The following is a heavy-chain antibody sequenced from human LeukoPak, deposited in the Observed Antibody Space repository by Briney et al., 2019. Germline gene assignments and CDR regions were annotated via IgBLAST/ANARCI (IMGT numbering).Heavy chain of an antibody. CDR2: IXPXGGST. Sequence: ASVKVSCKASGYTFTSCYMHWVRQAPGQGLEWMXVIXPXGGSTSYAQKFQGRVTMTRDTSTSTVYMELSSLRSEDTAVYYCARDFRISTGYCTNGVCYTKWFDPWGQGTLVTVSS. CDR1: GYTFTSCY. D-gene: IGHD2-8*01. J-gene: IGHJ5*02. V-gene: IGHV1-46*01. CDR3: ARDFRISTGYCTNGVCYTKWFDP.